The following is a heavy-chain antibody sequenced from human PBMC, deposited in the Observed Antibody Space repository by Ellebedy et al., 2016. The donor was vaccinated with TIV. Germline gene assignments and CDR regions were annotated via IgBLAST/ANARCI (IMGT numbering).Heavy chain of an antibody. Sequence: GESLKISCAASGFTFSRYWMSWLRQAPGKGLEYVAHIKFDEIEAYHADSVKDRFVISRDNARKSLYLQMNNLRVGDTAVYYCARDTVEVPSGDAFDLWGQGTTVTVSS. CDR3: ARDTVEVPSGDAFDL. V-gene: IGHV3-7*04. CDR2: IKFDEIEA. J-gene: IGHJ3*01. CDR1: GFTFSRYW. D-gene: IGHD2-2*01.